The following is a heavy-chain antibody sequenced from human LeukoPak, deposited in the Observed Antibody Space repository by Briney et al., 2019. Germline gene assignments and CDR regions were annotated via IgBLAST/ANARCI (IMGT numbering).Heavy chain of an antibody. CDR1: GDSVSSTSAA. D-gene: IGHD6-13*01. CDR3: ARVGQVAAAGTDY. V-gene: IGHV6-1*01. Sequence: SQTLSLTCGISGDSVSSTSAAWSWIRQSPSRGLEWLGRTYYRSKWDNDYAVSVKSRITIIPDTSKNQFSLQLNSVTPEDTAVYYCARVGQVAAAGTDYWGQGTLVTVSS. J-gene: IGHJ4*02. CDR2: TYYRSKWDN.